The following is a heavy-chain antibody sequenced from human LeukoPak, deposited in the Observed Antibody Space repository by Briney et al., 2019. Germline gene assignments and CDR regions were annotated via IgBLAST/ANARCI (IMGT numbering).Heavy chain of an antibody. D-gene: IGHD2-15*01. J-gene: IGHJ3*02. CDR3: ARVPLLLDAFDI. Sequence: ASVKVSCKASTYTFTSYGISWVRQAPGQGLEWMGWISAYNGNTNYAQKLQGRVTMTTDTSTSTAYMELRSLRSDDTAVYYCARVPLLLDAFDIWGQGTMVTVSS. V-gene: IGHV1-18*01. CDR2: ISAYNGNT. CDR1: TYTFTSYG.